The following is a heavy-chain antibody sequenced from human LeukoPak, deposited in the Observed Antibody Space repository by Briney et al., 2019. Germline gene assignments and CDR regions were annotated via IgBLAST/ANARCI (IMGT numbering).Heavy chain of an antibody. J-gene: IGHJ6*03. V-gene: IGHV1-2*02. CDR2: IIPDSGGT. Sequence: ASVKVSCKASGYTFTGYHMHWVRQAPGQGLEWMGWIIPDSGGTDYAQKFQGRVTMTRDTSISTAHMELSRLRSDDTAMYYCARTFYYGSGRARYMDVWGKGTTVTVSS. CDR3: ARTFYYGSGRARYMDV. CDR1: GYTFTGYH. D-gene: IGHD3-10*01.